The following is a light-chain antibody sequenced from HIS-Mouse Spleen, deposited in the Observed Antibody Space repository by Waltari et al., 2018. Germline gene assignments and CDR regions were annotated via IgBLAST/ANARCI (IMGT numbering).Light chain of an antibody. CDR1: ALPKKY. J-gene: IGLJ2*01. CDR3: YSTDSSGNHRV. V-gene: IGLV3-10*01. Sequence: SYELTQPPSVSVSPGQTARNTCSGDALPKKYSYWYQQKSGQAPVLVIYEDSKRPSGIPEGFSGSSSGKMATLTISGAQVEDEADYYCYSTDSSGNHRVFGGGTKLTVL. CDR2: EDS.